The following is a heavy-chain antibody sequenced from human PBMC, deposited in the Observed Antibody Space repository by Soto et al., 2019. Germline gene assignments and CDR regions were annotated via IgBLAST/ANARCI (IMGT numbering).Heavy chain of an antibody. CDR1: GFTFSSYG. Sequence: QVQLVESGGGVVQPGRSLRLSCAASGFTFSSYGMHWVRQAPGKGLEWVAVISYDGSNKYYADSVKGRFTISRDNSKNTLYLQMNSLRAEDTAVYYCAKEREVGSSWDYYYYGMDVWGQGTTVTVSS. J-gene: IGHJ6*02. CDR3: AKEREVGSSWDYYYYGMDV. CDR2: ISYDGSNK. V-gene: IGHV3-30*18. D-gene: IGHD6-13*01.